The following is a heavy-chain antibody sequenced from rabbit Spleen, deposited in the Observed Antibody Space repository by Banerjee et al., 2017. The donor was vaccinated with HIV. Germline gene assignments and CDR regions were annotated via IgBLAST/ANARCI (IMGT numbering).Heavy chain of an antibody. CDR1: GIDFSDNYW. CDR3: ARNYVNAFDP. J-gene: IGHJ2*01. V-gene: IGHV1S40*01. CDR2: INAVTGKA. D-gene: IGHD1-1*01. Sequence: QSLEESGGDLVKPGGTLTLTCTASGIDFSDNYWMCWVRQAPGKGLEWIACINAVTGKAVYASWAKGRFTISKTSSTTVTLQMTSLTAADTATYFCARNYVNAFDPWGPGTLVTVS.